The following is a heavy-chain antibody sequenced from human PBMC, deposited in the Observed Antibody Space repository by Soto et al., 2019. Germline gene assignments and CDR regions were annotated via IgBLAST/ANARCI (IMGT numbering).Heavy chain of an antibody. J-gene: IGHJ4*02. D-gene: IGHD3-10*01. CDR3: ATTRGVMGLLWFGESDY. V-gene: IGHV4-34*01. CDR1: GGSFSGYY. Sequence: PSETLSLTCAVYGGSFSGYYWSWIRQPPGKGLEWIGEINHSGSTNYNPSLKSRVSISVDTSKNQFSLKLTSVTAADTAVYYCATTRGVMGLLWFGESDYWGQGTLVTVSS. CDR2: INHSGST.